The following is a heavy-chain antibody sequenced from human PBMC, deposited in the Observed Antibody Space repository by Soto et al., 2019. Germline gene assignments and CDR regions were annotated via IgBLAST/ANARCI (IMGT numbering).Heavy chain of an antibody. CDR1: GGSISSSSYY. J-gene: IGHJ4*02. D-gene: IGHD6-19*01. V-gene: IGHV4-39*01. CDR3: ARQGYSSGWGNFDY. CDR2: IYYSGST. Sequence: QLQLQESGPGLVKPSETLSLTCTVSGGSISSSSYYWGWIRQPPGKGLEWIGSIYYSGSTYYNPSLKSRVTLSVDTSKNQFSLKLSSVTAADTAVYYCARQGYSSGWGNFDYWGQGTLVTVSS.